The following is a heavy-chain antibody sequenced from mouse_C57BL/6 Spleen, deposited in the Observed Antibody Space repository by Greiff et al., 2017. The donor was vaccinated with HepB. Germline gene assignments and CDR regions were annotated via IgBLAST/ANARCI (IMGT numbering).Heavy chain of an antibody. D-gene: IGHD4-1*02. CDR3: ARSQLRWYFDV. Sequence: VQLQQSGPELVKPGASVKMSCKASGYTFTDYNMHWVKQSHGKSLEWIGYINPNNGGTSYNQKFKGKATFTVNKSSSTAYMGLSSLTSEDSAVYYCARSQLRWYFDVWGTGTTVTVSS. CDR1: GYTFTDYN. V-gene: IGHV1-22*01. J-gene: IGHJ1*03. CDR2: INPNNGGT.